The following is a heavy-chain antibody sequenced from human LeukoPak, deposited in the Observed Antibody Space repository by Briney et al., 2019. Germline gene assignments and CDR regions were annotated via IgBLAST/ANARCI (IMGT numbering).Heavy chain of an antibody. J-gene: IGHJ6*03. CDR3: AKCSLWVQYYYYYMDV. CDR2: IRYDGSNK. V-gene: IGHV3-30*02. D-gene: IGHD1-1*01. Sequence: GGSLRLSCAASGFTFSSYGMHWVRQAPGKGLEWVAFIRYDGSNKYYADSVKGRFTISRDNSKNTLYLQMNSLRAEDTAVYYCAKCSLWVQYYYYYMDVWGKGTTVTVSS. CDR1: GFTFSSYG.